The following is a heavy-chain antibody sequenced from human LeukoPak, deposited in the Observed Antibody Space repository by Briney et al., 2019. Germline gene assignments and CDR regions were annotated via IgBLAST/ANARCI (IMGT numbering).Heavy chain of an antibody. CDR3: ARDRIRSGDFDH. D-gene: IGHD3-10*01. CDR1: GYTFTGYY. CDR2: IDPKSGGT. J-gene: IGHJ4*02. Sequence: ASVKVSCKASGYTFTGYYLHWVRQAPGQGLEWMGWIDPKSGGTNYAQKFQGRVTMTRDTSISTAYMELSRLTSDDTAVYYCARDRIRSGDFDHWGQGTLVTVSS. V-gene: IGHV1-2*02.